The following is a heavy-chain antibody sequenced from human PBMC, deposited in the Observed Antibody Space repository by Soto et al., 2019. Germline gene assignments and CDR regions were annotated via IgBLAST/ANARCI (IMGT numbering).Heavy chain of an antibody. Sequence: SETLSLTCTVSGGSISSGGYYWSWIHQHPGKGLEWIGYIYYSGSTYYNPSLKSRVTISVDTSKNQFSLKLSSVTAADTAVYYCARADYYDSSGYYRAPPPNYYYGMDVWGKGTTVTVSS. D-gene: IGHD3-22*01. CDR2: IYYSGST. V-gene: IGHV4-31*03. CDR3: ARADYYDSSGYYRAPPPNYYYGMDV. J-gene: IGHJ6*04. CDR1: GGSISSGGYY.